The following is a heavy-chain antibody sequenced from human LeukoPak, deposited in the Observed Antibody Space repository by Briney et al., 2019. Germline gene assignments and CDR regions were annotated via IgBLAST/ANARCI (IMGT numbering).Heavy chain of an antibody. CDR1: GCTFTGYY. V-gene: IGHV1-2*02. Sequence: ASVKVSCKASGCTFTGYYMHWVRQAPGQGLEWLGWINPNSGGTIYAQKFQGRVTMTRDTSINTAYMDLSSLTSDDTAIYYCARRSSTHAFDIWGQGTMLTVSS. CDR3: ARRSSTHAFDI. D-gene: IGHD3-10*01. J-gene: IGHJ3*02. CDR2: INPNSGGT.